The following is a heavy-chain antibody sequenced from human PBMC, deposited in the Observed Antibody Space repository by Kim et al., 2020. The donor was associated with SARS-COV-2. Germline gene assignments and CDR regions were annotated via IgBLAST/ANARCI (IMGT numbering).Heavy chain of an antibody. CDR3: ARDFGLRSSQYVDY. Sequence: YADSGKGRFTISRDNAKNSLYLQMNSLRAEDTAVYYCARDFGLRSSQYVDYWGQGTLVTVSS. V-gene: IGHV3-48*03. J-gene: IGHJ4*02. D-gene: IGHD3-3*01.